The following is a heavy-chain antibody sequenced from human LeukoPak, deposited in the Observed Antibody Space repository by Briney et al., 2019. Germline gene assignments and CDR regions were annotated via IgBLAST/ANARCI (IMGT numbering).Heavy chain of an antibody. J-gene: IGHJ4*02. CDR1: GFTFSSYA. CDR3: AKVDDFWSGSVDY. CDR2: ISGSGGST. V-gene: IGHV3-23*01. Sequence: PGGSLRLSCVASGFTFSSYAMNWVRQAPGKGLEWVSVISGSGGSTYYADSVKGRFTISRDNSKNTVYLQMNSLRAEDTAVYYCAKVDDFWSGSVDYWGQGTLVPVSS. D-gene: IGHD3-3*01.